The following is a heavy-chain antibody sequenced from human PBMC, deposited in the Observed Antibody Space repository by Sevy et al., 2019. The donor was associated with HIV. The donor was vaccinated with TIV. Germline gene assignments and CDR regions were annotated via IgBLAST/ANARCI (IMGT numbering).Heavy chain of an antibody. V-gene: IGHV3-23*01. CDR2: ISGSAGST. CDR1: GFTFSTYA. Sequence: GGYLRLSCAASGFTFSTYAMSWVRQAPGKGLEWVSAISGSAGSTYYADLVRDRFTISRDKSKNTLYLQMNSLRAEDTAVYYCAKGHRTFYGLDVWGQGTTVTVSS. D-gene: IGHD2-21*01. CDR3: AKGHRTFYGLDV. J-gene: IGHJ6*02.